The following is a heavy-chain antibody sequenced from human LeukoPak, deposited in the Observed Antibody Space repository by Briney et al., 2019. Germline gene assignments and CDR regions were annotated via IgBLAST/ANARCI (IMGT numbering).Heavy chain of an antibody. D-gene: IGHD6-13*01. CDR2: INPNSGGT. CDR3: SREEQQLAYNDY. Sequence: ASVKVSCKASGYAFTGYYMHWVRQAPGQGLEWMGRINPNSGGTNYAKKFQGRVTITRDTAISTAYMELRRLRSGDTAVSYCSREEQQLAYNDYWGQGTRVTVS. V-gene: IGHV1-2*06. CDR1: GYAFTGYY. J-gene: IGHJ4*02.